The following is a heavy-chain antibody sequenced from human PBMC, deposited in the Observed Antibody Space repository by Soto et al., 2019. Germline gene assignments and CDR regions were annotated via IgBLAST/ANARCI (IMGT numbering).Heavy chain of an antibody. CDR3: ARGGCSGGRCYSGGYYYYGMDV. Sequence: SVKVSCKASGGTFRSYAISWVRQAPGQGLEWMGGIIPIFGTANYAQKFQGRVTITADESTSTAYMELSSLRSEDTAVYYCARGGCSGGRCYSGGYYYYGMDVWGQGTTVNVSS. J-gene: IGHJ6*02. V-gene: IGHV1-69*13. CDR1: GGTFRSYA. CDR2: IIPIFGTA. D-gene: IGHD2-15*01.